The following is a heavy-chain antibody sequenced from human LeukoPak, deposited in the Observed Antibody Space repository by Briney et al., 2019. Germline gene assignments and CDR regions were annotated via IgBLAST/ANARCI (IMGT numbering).Heavy chain of an antibody. D-gene: IGHD1-14*01. CDR2: ISSSGANI. V-gene: IGHV3-48*03. CDR1: GFTFSTYE. Sequence: PVGSLRLSCAASGFTFSTYEMNWVRQAPGKGLEWVSYISSSGANIDYADSVRGRFTVSRDNAKNSLYLQMNSLRAEDTAVYYCASLGITGTTGYFDYWGQGTLVTVSS. CDR3: ASLGITGTTGYFDY. J-gene: IGHJ4*02.